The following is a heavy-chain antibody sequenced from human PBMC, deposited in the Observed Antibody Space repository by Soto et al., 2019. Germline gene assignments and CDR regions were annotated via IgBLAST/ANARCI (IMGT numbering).Heavy chain of an antibody. CDR1: GFTFSAYG. CDR3: ARSGLALPYSGSQWFDP. Sequence: GGSLRLSCAASGFTFSAYGMNWVRQAPGKGLEWLSCISASGDYIYYCDSVKGRFTLSRDNAKNSLLLQMNRLRGEDTAVYYCARSGLALPYSGSQWFDPWGHGTLVTVSS. J-gene: IGHJ5*02. V-gene: IGHV3-21*01. D-gene: IGHD3-22*01. CDR2: ISASGDYI.